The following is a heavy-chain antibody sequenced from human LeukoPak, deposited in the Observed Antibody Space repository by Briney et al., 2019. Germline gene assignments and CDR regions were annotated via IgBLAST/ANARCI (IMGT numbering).Heavy chain of an antibody. CDR1: GGSISSGGYN. Sequence: SQTLSLTCTVSGGSISSGGYNWSWIRQHPGKGLECIGYIYYSGSTYYNPSLKSRVTISVDTSKNQFSLKLSSVTAADTAVYYCASRAAAGTGYFQHWSQGTLVTVSS. V-gene: IGHV4-31*03. D-gene: IGHD6-13*01. CDR3: ASRAAAGTGYFQH. CDR2: IYYSGST. J-gene: IGHJ1*01.